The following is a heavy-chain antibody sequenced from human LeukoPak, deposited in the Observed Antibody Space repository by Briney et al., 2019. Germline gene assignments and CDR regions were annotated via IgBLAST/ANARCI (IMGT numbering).Heavy chain of an antibody. CDR2: IKHDGSEQ. CDR1: GFPLSNYW. Sequence: PGGSLRLSCVASGFPLSNYWMSWVRQAQGQGLAWVANIKHDGSEQSYVDSVKGRFTISRDNAKNPLYLQMSSLRVADTAVYYCAGSRTAVPDTFDPWGQGTLVSVSS. D-gene: IGHD6-19*01. V-gene: IGHV3-7*01. J-gene: IGHJ5*02. CDR3: AGSRTAVPDTFDP.